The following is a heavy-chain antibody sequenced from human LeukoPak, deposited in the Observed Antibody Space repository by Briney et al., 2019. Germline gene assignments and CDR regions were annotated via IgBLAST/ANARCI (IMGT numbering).Heavy chain of an antibody. CDR3: AKDMGYCSSATCYGLDY. CDR1: GFTFASYA. V-gene: IGHV3-23*01. D-gene: IGHD2-2*01. CDR2: VIGGGGTT. Sequence: GGSLRFSCAASGFTFASYAMSWARKVQGKGLYWFSTVIGGGGTTYYADSVNGRFTISRDNSKNTLFLQMNSLRAEDTAIYYCAKDMGYCSSATCYGLDYWGQGTLVTVSS. J-gene: IGHJ4*02.